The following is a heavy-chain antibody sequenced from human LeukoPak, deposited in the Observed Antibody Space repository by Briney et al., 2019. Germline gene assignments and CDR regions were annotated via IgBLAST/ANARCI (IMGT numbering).Heavy chain of an antibody. V-gene: IGHV1-69*04. Sequence: SVKVSCKASGGTFSSYTISWVRQAPGQGLEWMGGIIPILGIANYAQKFQGRVTITADKPTSTAYMELSSLRSEDTAVYYCARDWSGYCSSTSCFHYYFDYWGQGTLVTVSS. CDR1: GGTFSSYT. J-gene: IGHJ4*02. CDR2: IIPILGIA. CDR3: ARDWSGYCSSTSCFHYYFDY. D-gene: IGHD2-2*03.